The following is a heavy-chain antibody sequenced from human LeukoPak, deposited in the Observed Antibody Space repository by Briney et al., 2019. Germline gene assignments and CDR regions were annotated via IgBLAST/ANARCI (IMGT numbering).Heavy chain of an antibody. D-gene: IGHD6-13*01. CDR3: ARVSGYSRTMDV. J-gene: IGHJ6*03. CDR1: GGSNSSYY. V-gene: IGHV4-59*01. Sequence: SETLSLTCTVSGGSNSSYYWSWIRQPPGKGLEWIGYIYYSGSTNYNPSLKSRVTISVDTSKNQFSLKLSSVTAADTAVYYCARVSGYSRTMDVWGKGTTVTVSS. CDR2: IYYSGST.